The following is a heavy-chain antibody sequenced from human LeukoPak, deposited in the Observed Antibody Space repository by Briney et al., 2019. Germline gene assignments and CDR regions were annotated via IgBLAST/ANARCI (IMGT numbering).Heavy chain of an antibody. CDR1: GYSFTSYW. D-gene: IGHD3-22*01. J-gene: IGHJ4*02. CDR3: ARHRNVEGCYYDSSGYYSGYYFDY. Sequence: GESLKISCKGSGYSFTSYWIGWVRQMPGKGLEWMGIIYPGDSDTRYSPSFQGQVTISADKSISTAYLQWSSLKASDTAMYYCARHRNVEGCYYDSSGYYSGYYFDYWGQGTLVTVSS. CDR2: IYPGDSDT. V-gene: IGHV5-51*01.